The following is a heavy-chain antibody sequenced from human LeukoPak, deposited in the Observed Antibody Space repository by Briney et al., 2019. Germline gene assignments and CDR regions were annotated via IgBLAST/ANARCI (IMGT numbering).Heavy chain of an antibody. CDR3: ARGRSPRPFDI. J-gene: IGHJ3*02. CDR1: GFTFSSYS. CDR2: ISSSSSTI. V-gene: IGHV3-48*01. Sequence: PGGSLRLSCAASGFTFSSYSMNWVRRAPGKGLEWVSYISSSSSTIYYADSEKGRFTISRDNAKNSLYLQMNSLRAEDTAVYYCARGRSPRPFDIWGQGTMVTVSS.